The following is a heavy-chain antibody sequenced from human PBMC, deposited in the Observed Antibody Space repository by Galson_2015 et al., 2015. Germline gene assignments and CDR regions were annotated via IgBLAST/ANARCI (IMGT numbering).Heavy chain of an antibody. CDR2: TSYDGSNK. CDR3: AKETLPFITMVRGVLYYFDY. Sequence: SLRLSCAASGFTFSSYGMHWVRQAPGKGLEWVAVTSYDGSNKYYADSVKGRFTISRDNSKNTLYLQMNSLRAEDTAVYYCAKETLPFITMVRGVLYYFDYWGQGTLVTVSS. CDR1: GFTFSSYG. J-gene: IGHJ4*02. D-gene: IGHD3-10*01. V-gene: IGHV3-30*18.